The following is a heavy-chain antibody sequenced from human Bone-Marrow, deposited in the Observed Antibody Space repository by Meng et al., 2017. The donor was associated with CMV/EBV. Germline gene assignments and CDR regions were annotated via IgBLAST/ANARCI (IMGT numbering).Heavy chain of an antibody. J-gene: IGHJ5*02. Sequence: GGSLRLSCAASGFTFSSYWMSWVRQAPGKGLEWVANIKQDGSEKYYVDSVKGRFTISRDNAKNSLYLQMNSLRAEDTAVYYCARVRYSSGWYGFDPWGQGTRVTGSS. CDR1: GFTFSSYW. CDR3: ARVRYSSGWYGFDP. CDR2: IKQDGSEK. D-gene: IGHD6-19*01. V-gene: IGHV3-7*01.